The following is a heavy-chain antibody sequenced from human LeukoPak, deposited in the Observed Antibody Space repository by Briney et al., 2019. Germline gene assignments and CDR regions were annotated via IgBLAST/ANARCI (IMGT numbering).Heavy chain of an antibody. J-gene: IGHJ5*02. CDR2: IKQDGSEK. CDR3: ARDPGSGWWGGFDL. Sequence: GGSLRLSCAASGFNFDHYWMTWVRQAPGKGLEWVANIKQDGSEKVYLDSMKGRFTISRDNSRDSLYLRMNSLRPEDTAVYCARDPGSGWWGGFDLWGQGTLVTVSS. D-gene: IGHD6-19*01. CDR1: GFNFDHYW. V-gene: IGHV3-7*04.